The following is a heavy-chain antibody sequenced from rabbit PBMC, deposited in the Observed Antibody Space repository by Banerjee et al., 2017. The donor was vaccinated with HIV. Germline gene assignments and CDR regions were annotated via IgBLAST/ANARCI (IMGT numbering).Heavy chain of an antibody. D-gene: IGHD6-1*01. CDR2: IGAGSIGNT. V-gene: IGHV1S45*01. Sequence: QEQLVESGGGLVQPEGSLTLTCTASGFSFSSSYYMCWVRQAPGKGLEWIACIGAGSIGNTYYASWAKGRFTISKTSSTTVTLQMTSLPAADTATYFCARGIPYGGYAAYGYGDLWGQGTLVTVS. CDR1: GFSFSSSYY. J-gene: IGHJ6*01. CDR3: ARGIPYGGYAAYGYGDL.